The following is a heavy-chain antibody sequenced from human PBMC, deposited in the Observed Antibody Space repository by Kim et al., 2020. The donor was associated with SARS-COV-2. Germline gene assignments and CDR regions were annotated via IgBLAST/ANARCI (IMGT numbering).Heavy chain of an antibody. D-gene: IGHD3-9*01. J-gene: IGHJ4*02. CDR3: ARHGPRSDWASES. CDR2: IYISEST. Sequence: SETLSLTCVVSSGSISDYSWNWIRQPAGKGLEWIGRIYISESTDYNPALKSRVTMSIDTSKKQFSLKLSSVSAADTAVYYCARHGPRSDWASESWGPG. CDR1: SGSISDYS. V-gene: IGHV4-4*07.